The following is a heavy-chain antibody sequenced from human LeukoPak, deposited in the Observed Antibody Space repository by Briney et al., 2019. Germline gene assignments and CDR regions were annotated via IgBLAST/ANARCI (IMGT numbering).Heavy chain of an antibody. CDR2: INHSGST. Sequence: MPSETLSLTCAVYGGSFSGYYWSWIRQPPGKGLEWIGEINHSGSTNYNPSLKSRVTISVDTSKNQFSLKLSSVTAADTAVYYCARVKFVDTAMAIDYWGQGTLVTASS. CDR1: GGSFSGYY. CDR3: ARVKFVDTAMAIDY. D-gene: IGHD5-18*01. V-gene: IGHV4-34*01. J-gene: IGHJ4*02.